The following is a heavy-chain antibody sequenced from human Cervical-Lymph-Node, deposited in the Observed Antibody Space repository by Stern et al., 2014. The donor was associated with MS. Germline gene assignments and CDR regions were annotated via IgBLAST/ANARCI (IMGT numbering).Heavy chain of an antibody. V-gene: IGHV1-69*01. J-gene: IGHJ4*02. CDR2: IIPLFGTA. Sequence: QAQLGQSGAEVKKPGSSVKVSCKASGGTFSSYTISWVRQAPGQGLEWMGGIIPLFGTANYAQKFLGRVTITADESTSTAYMELSSLRSEDTAVYYCAREFNYDSSGYYFYYWGRGTLVTVSS. CDR3: AREFNYDSSGYYFYY. D-gene: IGHD3-22*01. CDR1: GGTFSSYT.